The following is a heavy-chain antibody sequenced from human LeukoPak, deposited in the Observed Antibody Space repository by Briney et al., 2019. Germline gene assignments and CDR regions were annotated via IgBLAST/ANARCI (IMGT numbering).Heavy chain of an antibody. CDR3: AGAHCGGDCYSNWFDP. V-gene: IGHV1-69*04. Sequence: ASVKVSCKASGGTFSSYAISWVRQAPGQGLEWMGRIIPILGIANYAQKFQGRVTITADKSTSTAYMELSSLRSEDTAVYYCAGAHCGGDCYSNWFDPWGQGTLVTVSS. CDR2: IIPILGIA. D-gene: IGHD2-21*02. J-gene: IGHJ5*02. CDR1: GGTFSSYA.